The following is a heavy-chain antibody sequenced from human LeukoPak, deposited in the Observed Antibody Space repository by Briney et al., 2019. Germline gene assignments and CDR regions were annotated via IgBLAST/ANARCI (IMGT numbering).Heavy chain of an antibody. Sequence: GGSLRLSCAASGFTSSSYSMNWVRQAPGKGLEWVSSISSSSSYIYYADSVKGRFTISRDNAKNSLYLQMNSLRAEDTAVYYCARVLSSYYDSSGYFDYWGHGTLVTVSS. CDR2: ISSSSSYI. J-gene: IGHJ4*01. CDR3: ARVLSSYYDSSGYFDY. V-gene: IGHV3-21*01. D-gene: IGHD3-22*01. CDR1: GFTSSSYS.